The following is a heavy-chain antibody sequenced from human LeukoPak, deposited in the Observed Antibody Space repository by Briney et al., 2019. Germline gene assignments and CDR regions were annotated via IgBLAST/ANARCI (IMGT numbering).Heavy chain of an antibody. D-gene: IGHD5-24*01. Sequence: GGSLRLSCAASGFTFSDYSMNWVRQAPGKGLGWIPYIGIDSGNTNYADSVKGRFTISGDKAKNSLYLQMNSLRVEDTAVYYCARDYKYAFDNWGQGTLVTVSS. CDR2: IGIDSGNT. V-gene: IGHV3-48*01. CDR1: GFTFSDYS. CDR3: ARDYKYAFDN. J-gene: IGHJ4*02.